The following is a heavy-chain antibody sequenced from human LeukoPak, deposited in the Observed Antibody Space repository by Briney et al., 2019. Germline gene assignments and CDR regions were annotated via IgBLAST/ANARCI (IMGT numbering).Heavy chain of an antibody. V-gene: IGHV4-39*01. CDR2: IYYSGST. D-gene: IGHD2-21*01. J-gene: IGHJ4*02. Sequence: PSETLSLTCTVSGGSISSSRYYWGWIRQPPGKGLEWIGSIYYSGSTYYNPSLKSRVTISVDTSKNQFSLKLSSVTAADTAVYYCARHSPYCGGDCYYFDYWGQGTLVTVSS. CDR3: ARHSPYCGGDCYYFDY. CDR1: GGSISSSRYY.